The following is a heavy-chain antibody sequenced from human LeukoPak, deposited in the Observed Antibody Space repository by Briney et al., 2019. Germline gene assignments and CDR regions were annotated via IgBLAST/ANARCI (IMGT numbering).Heavy chain of an antibody. V-gene: IGHV4-61*02. Sequence: PSETLSLTCTVSGGSISSGNYYWNWIRQPAGKGLEWIGRIYTSGSTNYNPSLKSRVTISIDTSKNQLSLKLSSVTAADTAVYYCARDLHGDYGGGLDAFDIWGQGTMVTVSS. CDR1: GGSISSGNYY. J-gene: IGHJ3*02. D-gene: IGHD4-17*01. CDR3: ARDLHGDYGGGLDAFDI. CDR2: IYTSGST.